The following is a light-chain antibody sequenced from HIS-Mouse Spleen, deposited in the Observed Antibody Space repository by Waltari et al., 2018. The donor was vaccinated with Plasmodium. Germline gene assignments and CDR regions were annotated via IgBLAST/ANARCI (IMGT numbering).Light chain of an antibody. Sequence: EIVLTQSPGTLSLSPGERATLSCRASQSVSSSYLAWYQQKPGQAPRLLIYGASSRATGIPDRFRGRGSGTDFTLTISRLEPEDCAVYYCQQYGSSYTFGQGTKLEIK. CDR1: QSVSSSY. V-gene: IGKV3-20*01. CDR3: QQYGSSYT. CDR2: GAS. J-gene: IGKJ2*01.